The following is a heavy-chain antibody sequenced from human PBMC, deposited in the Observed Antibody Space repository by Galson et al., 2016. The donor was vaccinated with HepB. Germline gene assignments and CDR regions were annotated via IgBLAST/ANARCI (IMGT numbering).Heavy chain of an antibody. V-gene: IGHV1-3*01. Sequence: SVKVSCKASGHTFSTYVMHWVYQAPGQRLEWMGWINADNGNTRYSRKFQGRVTITRDTSANTAYMELSSLRSADTAIYYCARGGYCSGDRCYSYGMDVWGQGTTVTVSS. J-gene: IGHJ6*02. CDR1: GHTFSTYV. D-gene: IGHD2-15*01. CDR3: ARGGYCSGDRCYSYGMDV. CDR2: INADNGNT.